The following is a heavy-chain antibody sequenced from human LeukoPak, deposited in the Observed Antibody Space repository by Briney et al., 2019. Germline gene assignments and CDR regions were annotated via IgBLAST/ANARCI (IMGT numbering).Heavy chain of an antibody. J-gene: IGHJ4*02. D-gene: IGHD1-7*01. CDR1: GGSFSGYY. Sequence: SETLSLTCAVYGGSFSGYYWSWIRQPPGKGLEWIGEINHSGSTNYNPSLKSRVTISVDTSKNQFSLKLSSVTAADTAAYYCARGRTGTTLYYWGQGTLVTVSS. CDR2: INHSGST. CDR3: ARGRTGTTLYY. V-gene: IGHV4-34*01.